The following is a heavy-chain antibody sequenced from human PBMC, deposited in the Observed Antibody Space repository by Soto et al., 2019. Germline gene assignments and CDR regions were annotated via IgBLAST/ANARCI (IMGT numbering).Heavy chain of an antibody. V-gene: IGHV4-31*03. J-gene: IGHJ4*02. Sequence: QVQLQESGPRLVEASQTLSLTCTVSNASITSSGYYWSWVRQPPGKRLEWIGYIYHSGSTFYSPSLRSRLAMAVDTSQNPFSLTLRSVTAADTAVYHCARMSGTYYVPDYWGQGTLVTVSS. D-gene: IGHD1-26*01. CDR2: IYHSGST. CDR3: ARMSGTYYVPDY. CDR1: NASITSSGYY.